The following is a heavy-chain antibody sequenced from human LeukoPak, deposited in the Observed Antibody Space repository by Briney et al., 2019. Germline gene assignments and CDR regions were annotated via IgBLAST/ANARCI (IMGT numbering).Heavy chain of an antibody. D-gene: IGHD1-1*01. CDR2: IRRSDSNT. Sequence: PGGSMRLSCAASGFTVGSSDMSWVRQAPGSGLEWVSSIRRSDSNTYYADSVMGRFTISRDNSKNTLYLQMNSLSAEDTAVYYCAKRGNPTVGHHYLDVWGKGTTVSVSS. J-gene: IGHJ6*03. CDR3: AKRGNPTVGHHYLDV. V-gene: IGHV3-23*05. CDR1: GFTVGSSD.